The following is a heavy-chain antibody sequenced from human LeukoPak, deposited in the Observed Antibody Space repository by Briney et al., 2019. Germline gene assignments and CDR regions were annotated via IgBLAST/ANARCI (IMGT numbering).Heavy chain of an antibody. CDR1: GFTFSSYS. V-gene: IGHV3-21*01. D-gene: IGHD3-10*01. CDR3: AREGITMVRGVLQH. Sequence: PGGSLRLSCAASGFTFSSYSMNWVRQAPGKGLEWVSSISSSSSYIYYADSVKGRFTISRDNAKNSLYLQMNSLRAEDTAVYYCAREGITMVRGVLQHWGQAPWSPSPQ. J-gene: IGHJ1*01. CDR2: ISSSSSYI.